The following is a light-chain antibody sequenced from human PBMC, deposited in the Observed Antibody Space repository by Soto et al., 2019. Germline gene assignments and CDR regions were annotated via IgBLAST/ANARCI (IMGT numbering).Light chain of an antibody. CDR1: SXDVGAYNY. J-gene: IGLJ1*01. CDR2: EVS. Sequence: QSALTQPPSASGSPGQSVTISCPGTSXDVGAYNYVSWYQQHPGKAPKLMIYEVSKLPSGVPDRFSGSKSGNTASLTVSGLQAEDEADYYCSSYAGSSTFYVFGTGTKVTVL. CDR3: SSYAGSSTFYV. V-gene: IGLV2-8*01.